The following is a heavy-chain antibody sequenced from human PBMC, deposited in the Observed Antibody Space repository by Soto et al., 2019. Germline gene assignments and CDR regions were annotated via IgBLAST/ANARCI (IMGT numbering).Heavy chain of an antibody. CDR3: ERRGGGDSLFDS. D-gene: IGHD4-17*01. CDR1: GGSFSSSNYY. CDR2: IFYGGGSGVA. V-gene: IGHV4-39*01. Sequence: SETLSLTCTVSGGSFSSSNYYWGWIRQPPGKGLEWIGNIFYGGGSGVAYYSPSLKSRVTISVGTSKNQFSLNMRSLTAAETAVYFCERRGGGDSLFDSWGQGKLVTVSS. J-gene: IGHJ4*02.